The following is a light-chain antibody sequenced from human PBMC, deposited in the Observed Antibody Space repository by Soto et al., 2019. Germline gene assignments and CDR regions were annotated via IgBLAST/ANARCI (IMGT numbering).Light chain of an antibody. Sequence: EIVLTQSPGTLSLSPGERATLSCRASQTVGNNYVAWYQQIRGQTPRLLIYGASNRATGIPDRISGSGSGTDFTLTISRLEPEDFAVYYCQQYANSPLTFGGGTKVEIK. CDR2: GAS. CDR1: QTVGNNY. J-gene: IGKJ4*01. CDR3: QQYANSPLT. V-gene: IGKV3-20*01.